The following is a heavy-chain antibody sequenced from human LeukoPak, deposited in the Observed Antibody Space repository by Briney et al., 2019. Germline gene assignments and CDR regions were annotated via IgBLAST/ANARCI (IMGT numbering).Heavy chain of an antibody. Sequence: GXLRLSFAASGFHFSSYSMNWVRPAPGKGLEWVSSINSSSSYIYYSDSVKGRFTISRDNAKNSLYLQMNSLRAEDTAVYYCAIDPSGIAAAIWGQGTLVTVSS. J-gene: IGHJ4*02. D-gene: IGHD6-13*01. V-gene: IGHV3-21*01. CDR2: INSSSSYI. CDR1: GFHFSSYS. CDR3: AIDPSGIAAAI.